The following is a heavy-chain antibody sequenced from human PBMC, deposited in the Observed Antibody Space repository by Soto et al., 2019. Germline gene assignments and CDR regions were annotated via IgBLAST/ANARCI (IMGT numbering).Heavy chain of an antibody. CDR1: GFTFSNYA. CDR3: ARASRNYYDSSGYLYYFDY. V-gene: IGHV3-23*01. D-gene: IGHD3-22*01. J-gene: IGHJ4*02. CDR2: ISGSGDST. Sequence: PGGSLRLSCAASGFTFSNYAMNWVRQAPGKGLEWVSAISGSGDSTYYADSVKGRFTISRDNSKNTLYLQMNSLRAEDTAVYYCARASRNYYDSSGYLYYFDYWGQGTLVTVSS.